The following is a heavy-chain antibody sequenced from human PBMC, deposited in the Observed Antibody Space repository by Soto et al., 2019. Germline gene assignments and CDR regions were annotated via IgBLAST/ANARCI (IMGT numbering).Heavy chain of an antibody. CDR2: IIPIFGTA. CDR1: GGTFSSYT. J-gene: IGHJ1*01. Sequence: QVQLVQSGAEVKKPGSSVKVSCKASGGTFSSYTVSWMRQAPGQGLEWMGGIIPIFGTANYAQKFQDRVTSTADESTNTAYMELSSLRSEDTAVYYCASGTTVTAHEYFHRWGQGTLVTVSS. CDR3: ASGTTVTAHEYFHR. V-gene: IGHV1-69*01. D-gene: IGHD4-17*01.